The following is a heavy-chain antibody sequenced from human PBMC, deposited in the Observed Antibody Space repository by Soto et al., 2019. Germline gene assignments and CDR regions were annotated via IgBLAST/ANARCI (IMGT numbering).Heavy chain of an antibody. J-gene: IGHJ5*02. CDR1: GGTLSSYA. Sequence: QVQLVQSGAEVKKPGSSVKVSCKPFGGTLSSYAITWMRQAPGQGLEWMGGIIPFSGAANYAQKFQGRVTITADESTNTAYMDLSSLRSEDTAVYFCVRVWVTTVTAWFDLWGQGTLVTVSS. D-gene: IGHD4-17*01. CDR3: VRVWVTTVTAWFDL. CDR2: IIPFSGAA. V-gene: IGHV1-69*01.